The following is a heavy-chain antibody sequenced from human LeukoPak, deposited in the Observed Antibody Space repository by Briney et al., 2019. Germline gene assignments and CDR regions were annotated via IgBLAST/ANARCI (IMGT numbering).Heavy chain of an antibody. CDR1: GASVGSAGYY. J-gene: IGHJ5*02. Sequence: SETLSLTCTVSGASVGSAGYYWSWIRQPPGKGLEWIGEINHSGSTNYNPSLKSRVTISVDTSKNQFSLKLSSVTAADTAVYYCARRKYSSGWANRKNNWFDPWGQGTLVTVSS. D-gene: IGHD6-19*01. V-gene: IGHV4-34*01. CDR3: ARRKYSSGWANRKNNWFDP. CDR2: INHSGST.